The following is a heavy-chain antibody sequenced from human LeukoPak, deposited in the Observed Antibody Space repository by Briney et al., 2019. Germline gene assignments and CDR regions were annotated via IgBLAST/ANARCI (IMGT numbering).Heavy chain of an antibody. Sequence: GGSLRLSCAASGFTFSNAWMSWVRQAPGKGLEWVGRIKSKTDGGTTDYAAPVKGRFTISRDDSKNTLYLQMNSLKTEDTAVYYCTSTLPSNYYFDLLYSFDYWGQGTLATVSS. CDR2: IKSKTDGGTT. CDR3: TSTLPSNYYFDLLYSFDY. CDR1: GFTFSNAW. V-gene: IGHV3-15*01. D-gene: IGHD4-11*01. J-gene: IGHJ4*02.